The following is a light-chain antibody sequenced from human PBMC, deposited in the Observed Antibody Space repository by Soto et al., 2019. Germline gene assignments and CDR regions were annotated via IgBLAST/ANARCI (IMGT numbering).Light chain of an antibody. CDR3: SSYAANNNLI. CDR1: SSDIGGYNY. CDR2: DVS. Sequence: QSALTQPPSASGSPGQSVTISCTGTSSDIGGYNYVSWYQQHPGKAPKLMIYDVSKRPSGVPDRFSGSKSGNTASLTVSGLQAEDEAHYFCSSYAANNNLIFGGGTKLTVL. J-gene: IGLJ2*01. V-gene: IGLV2-8*01.